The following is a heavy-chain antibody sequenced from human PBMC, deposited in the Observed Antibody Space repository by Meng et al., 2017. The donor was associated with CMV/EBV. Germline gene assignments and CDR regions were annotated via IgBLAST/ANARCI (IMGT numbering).Heavy chain of an antibody. D-gene: IGHD6-6*01. Sequence: SETLSLTCAVYGGSFSGYYWSWIRQPPGKGLEWIGEINHSGSTNYNPSLKSRVTISVDTSKNQLSLKLSSVTAADTAVYYCARGLSSSSFDYWGQGTLVTVSS. CDR2: INHSGST. CDR1: GGSFSGYY. V-gene: IGHV4-34*01. CDR3: ARGLSSSSFDY. J-gene: IGHJ4*02.